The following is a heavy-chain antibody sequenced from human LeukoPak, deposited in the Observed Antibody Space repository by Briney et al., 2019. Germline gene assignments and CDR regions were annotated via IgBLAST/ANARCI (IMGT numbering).Heavy chain of an antibody. CDR1: GYTFTSYD. J-gene: IGHJ5*02. CDR3: ARNPLATNDLNWFDP. D-gene: IGHD3-3*02. V-gene: IGHV1-8*01. Sequence: GASVKVSCKASGYTFTSYDINWVRQATGQGLEWMGWMNPNSGNTGYAQKFQGRVTMTRDTSISTAYMELSRLRSDDTAVYYCARNPLATNDLNWFDPWGQGTLVTVSS. CDR2: MNPNSGNT.